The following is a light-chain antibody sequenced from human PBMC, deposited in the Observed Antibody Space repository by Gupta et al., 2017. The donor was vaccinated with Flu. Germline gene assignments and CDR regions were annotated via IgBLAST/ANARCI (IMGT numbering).Light chain of an antibody. V-gene: IGKV3-15*01. CDR3: QQYNDWPLT. Sequence: GERATLSCNSSQRISNSLAWYQQKPGQAPRLLISGTSTRATGIPARFSGSGSGTEFTLTISSLQSEDFAVYHCQQYNDWPLTFGGGAKVEIK. CDR2: GTS. J-gene: IGKJ4*01. CDR1: QRISNS.